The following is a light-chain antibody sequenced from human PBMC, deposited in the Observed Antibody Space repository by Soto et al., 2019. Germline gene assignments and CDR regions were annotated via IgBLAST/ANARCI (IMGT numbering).Light chain of an antibody. V-gene: IGKV3-20*01. CDR1: QSVSSSF. J-gene: IGKJ1*01. CDR2: GAS. CDR3: QQYDNWPRT. Sequence: EIVLTQSPGTLSLSPGERATLSCRASQSVSSSFLAWYQQKVGQAPRLLIYGASSRATGIPDRFSGSGSGTEFTLTINSLQSEDFAVYYCQQYDNWPRTFGQGTKVDIK.